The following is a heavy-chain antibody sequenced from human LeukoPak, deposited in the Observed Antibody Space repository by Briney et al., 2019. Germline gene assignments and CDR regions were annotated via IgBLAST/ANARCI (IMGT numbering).Heavy chain of an antibody. V-gene: IGHV3-23*01. CDR1: GFTFSSYA. Sequence: TGGSLRLSCAASGFTFSSYAMSWVRQAPGKGLEWVSGVTGSGGSSSSADSVKGRFTISRDNSKNTLDLQMNSLRAEDTAVYYCVKSSSGSFRSAFDIWGQGTMVTVSS. D-gene: IGHD3-10*01. CDR3: VKSSSGSFRSAFDI. J-gene: IGHJ3*02. CDR2: VTGSGGSS.